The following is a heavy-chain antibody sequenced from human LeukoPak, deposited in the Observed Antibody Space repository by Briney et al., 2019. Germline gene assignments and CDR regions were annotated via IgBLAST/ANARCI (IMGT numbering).Heavy chain of an antibody. CDR3: AREGCSGTSCSTIRAFDV. CDR2: IDPAGGST. D-gene: IGHD2-2*01. V-gene: IGHV1-46*01. Sequence: GASVKVSCKASGYTFTTYYIHWVRQAPGQGLEWMGRIDPAGGSTSYAQKFQGRVTMTRDTSTSTVYMELSGLRSDDTAVYYCAREGCSGTSCSTIRAFDVWGQETVVTVSS. CDR1: GYTFTTYY. J-gene: IGHJ3*01.